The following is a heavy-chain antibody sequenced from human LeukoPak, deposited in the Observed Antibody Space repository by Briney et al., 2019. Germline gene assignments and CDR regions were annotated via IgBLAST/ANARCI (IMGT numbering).Heavy chain of an antibody. J-gene: IGHJ4*02. CDR2: ISYDGSKK. CDR1: GFPFSNYG. Sequence: GFLRLSCAAPGFPFSNYGMHWVRQAPGKGLEWVAVISYDGSKKYHADSVQGRFTISRDNSKNTLYLQMNSLRAEDTAVYYCARDSALYYDSSGEFDYWGQGTLVTVSS. D-gene: IGHD3-22*01. V-gene: IGHV3-30-3*01. CDR3: ARDSALYYDSSGEFDY.